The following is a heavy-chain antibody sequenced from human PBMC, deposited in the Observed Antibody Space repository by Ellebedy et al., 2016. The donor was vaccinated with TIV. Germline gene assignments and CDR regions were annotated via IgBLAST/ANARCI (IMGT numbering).Heavy chain of an antibody. D-gene: IGHD3-10*01. V-gene: IGHV3-23*01. J-gene: IGHJ5*02. Sequence: GGSLRLSXAASGFTFSRYDMSWVRQPPGKGLEWVSTVTDSGLRTFYTDSVKGRFTISRDNSKNTLYLQMNSLRAEDTAVYYCAKGRGYLWFGELGFDPWGQGTLVTVSS. CDR1: GFTFSRYD. CDR3: AKGRGYLWFGELGFDP. CDR2: VTDSGLRT.